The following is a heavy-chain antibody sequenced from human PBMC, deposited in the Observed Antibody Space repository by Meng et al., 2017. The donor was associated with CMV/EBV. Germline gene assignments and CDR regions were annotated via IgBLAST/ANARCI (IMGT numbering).Heavy chain of an antibody. Sequence: LTGAASGLTFSSYGMHWVRQAPGKGLEWVAFIRYDGSNKYYADSVKGRFTISRDNSKNTLYLQMNSLRAEDTAVYYCAKGIVVVPAASYYYGMDVWGQGTTVTVSS. CDR3: AKGIVVVPAASYYYGMDV. J-gene: IGHJ6*02. CDR1: GLTFSSYG. V-gene: IGHV3-30*02. D-gene: IGHD2-2*01. CDR2: IRYDGSNK.